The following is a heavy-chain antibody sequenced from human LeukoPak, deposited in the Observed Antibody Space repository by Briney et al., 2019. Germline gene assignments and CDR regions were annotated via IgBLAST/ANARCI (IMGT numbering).Heavy chain of an antibody. J-gene: IGHJ4*02. CDR2: ISYDGINK. CDR1: GFTFRSYA. V-gene: IGHV3-30-3*01. Sequence: GRSLRLSCAASGFTFRSYAMQWVRQAPGKGLEWVAFISYDGINKYYAESVKGRFTISRDNFKNTLDLQMNSLRAEDTAVYYCARDSGQYNYGHFDYWGQGTLVTVSS. CDR3: ARDSGQYNYGHFDY. D-gene: IGHD5-18*01.